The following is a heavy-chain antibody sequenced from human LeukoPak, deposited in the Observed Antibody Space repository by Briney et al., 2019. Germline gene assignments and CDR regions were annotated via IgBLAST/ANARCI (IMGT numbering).Heavy chain of an antibody. D-gene: IGHD1-14*01. CDR3: ATQPMIGTRDLGYYYYGMDV. J-gene: IGHJ6*02. CDR1: GGSISSYY. CDR2: IYYSGST. Sequence: NPSETLSLTCTVSGGSISSYYWSWIRQPPGKGLEWIGYIYYSGSTNYNPSLKSRVTISVDTSKNQFSLKLSSVTAADTAVYYCATQPMIGTRDLGYYYYGMDVWGQGTTVTVSS. V-gene: IGHV4-59*01.